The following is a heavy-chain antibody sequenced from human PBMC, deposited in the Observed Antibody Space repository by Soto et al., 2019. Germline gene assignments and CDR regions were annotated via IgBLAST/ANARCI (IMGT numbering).Heavy chain of an antibody. D-gene: IGHD5-18*01. CDR2: IIPMFGTA. CDR1: GGSFSTYA. J-gene: IGHJ4*02. V-gene: IGHV1-69*12. Sequence: QVQLVQSGAEVKKPESSVKVSCKAPGGSFSTYAISWVRQAPGQGLEWMGGIIPMFGTANYAQRFQDRVTITADESTNTVYMELSSLRSEETAMYFCASGIQLWLRRINNGYSGWGQGTLVTVSS. CDR3: ASGIQLWLRRINNGYSG.